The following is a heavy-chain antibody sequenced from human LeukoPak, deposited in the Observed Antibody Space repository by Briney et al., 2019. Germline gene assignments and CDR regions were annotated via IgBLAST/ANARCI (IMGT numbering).Heavy chain of an antibody. CDR1: GGSVSTDDYY. J-gene: IGHJ4*02. D-gene: IGHD2-21*01. V-gene: IGHV4-61*08. Sequence: SETLSLTCTVSGGSVSTDDYYWSWIRQPPGKGLGWIRYIHDSGSTNYNPSLKSRVTISVDTSKNQFSLRLSSVSAADAAVYYCARDLVNWGQGTLVTVSS. CDR2: IHDSGST. CDR3: ARDLVN.